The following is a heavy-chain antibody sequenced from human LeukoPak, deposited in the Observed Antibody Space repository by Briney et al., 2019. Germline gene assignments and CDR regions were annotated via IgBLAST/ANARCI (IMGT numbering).Heavy chain of an antibody. CDR2: FYSGGST. V-gene: IGHV3-53*01. J-gene: IGHJ6*02. CDR3: ARDAVDTANAV. D-gene: IGHD5-18*01. Sequence: PGGSLRLSCAASGFTVSSNYMNWVRQAPGKGLEWVSIFYSGGSTYYADSVKGRFTISRDNAKNTLYLQMNSLRAEDTAVYYCARDAVDTANAVWGQGTTVTVSS. CDR1: GFTVSSNY.